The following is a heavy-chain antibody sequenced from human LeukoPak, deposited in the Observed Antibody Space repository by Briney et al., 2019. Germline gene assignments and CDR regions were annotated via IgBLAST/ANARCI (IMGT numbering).Heavy chain of an antibody. J-gene: IGHJ6*02. CDR2: MNPKNGNT. CDR1: GYTFTQKG. V-gene: IGHV1-8*01. Sequence: SVKVSCKASGYTFTQKGINWVRQAPGQGLEWMGWMNPKNGNTGYAQKFQGRVTMTRDTSIDTAYMELNALTSDDTAAYYCGRGFYYYGLDVWGQGTTVIVS. CDR3: GRGFYYYGLDV.